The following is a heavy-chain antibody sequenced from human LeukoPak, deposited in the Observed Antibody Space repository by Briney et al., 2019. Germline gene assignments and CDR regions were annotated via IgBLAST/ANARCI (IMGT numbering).Heavy chain of an antibody. D-gene: IGHD5-24*01. Sequence: GGSLRLSCEASGFTFSSYSMNWARQAPGKGLEGVSSISSSSSYIYYADSVKGRFTISRDNAKNSLYLQMNSLRAEDTAVYYCASRDYYYYYMDVWGKGTTVTVSS. CDR1: GFTFSSYS. CDR3: ASRDYYYYYMDV. J-gene: IGHJ6*03. V-gene: IGHV3-21*01. CDR2: ISSSSSYI.